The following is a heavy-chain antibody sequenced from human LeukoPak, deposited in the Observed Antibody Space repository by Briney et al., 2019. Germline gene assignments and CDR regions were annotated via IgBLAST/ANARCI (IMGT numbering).Heavy chain of an antibody. CDR2: INHSGST. D-gene: IGHD3-10*01. V-gene: IGHV4-34*01. CDR1: GGSFSGYY. Sequence: PSETLSLTCAVYGGSFSGYYWSWIRQPPGKGLEWIGEINHSGSTNYDPSLRSRVTISVDTSKNQFSVELNSVTAAETAVYCCARVRYYGSGTYPIVGPFDYWGQGTLVTVSS. J-gene: IGHJ4*02. CDR3: ARVRYYGSGTYPIVGPFDY.